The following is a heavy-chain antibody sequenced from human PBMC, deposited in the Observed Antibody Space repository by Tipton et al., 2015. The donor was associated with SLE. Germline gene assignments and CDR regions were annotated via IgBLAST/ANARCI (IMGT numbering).Heavy chain of an antibody. D-gene: IGHD3-22*01. CDR2: VYHTGAS. CDR3: AKFGAVYDSSGHNYFDP. J-gene: IGHJ5*02. CDR1: GDSINGRY. Sequence: TLSLTCTVSGDSINGRYWSWIRQPPGKGLEYIGYVYHTGASIYNPSLKNRVSISVDTSRNQFSLTLSSVTVADTAMYYCAKFGAVYDSSGHNYFDPWGQGTLVTVSS. V-gene: IGHV4-59*11.